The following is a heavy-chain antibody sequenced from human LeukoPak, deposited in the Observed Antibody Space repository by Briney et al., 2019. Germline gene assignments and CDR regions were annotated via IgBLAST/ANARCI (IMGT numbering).Heavy chain of an antibody. V-gene: IGHV4-34*01. CDR3: ARGRYCSSTSCYTDFDY. Sequence: KSSETLSLTCAVYGGSFSGYYWSWIRQPPGKGLEWIGEINHSGSTNYNPSLKSRVTISVDTSKNQFSLKLSSVTAADTAVYYCARGRYCSSTSCYTDFDYWGQGTLVTVSS. D-gene: IGHD2-2*02. CDR2: INHSGST. CDR1: GGSFSGYY. J-gene: IGHJ4*02.